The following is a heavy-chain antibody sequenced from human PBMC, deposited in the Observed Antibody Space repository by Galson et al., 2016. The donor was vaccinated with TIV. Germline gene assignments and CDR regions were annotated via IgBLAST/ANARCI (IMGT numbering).Heavy chain of an antibody. CDR1: GGSISSRDYY. D-gene: IGHD2-15*01. V-gene: IGHV4-39*07. CDR3: ARDQDSGAYFDY. CDR2: ISHSGIA. J-gene: IGHJ4*02. Sequence: SETLSLTCTVSGGSISSRDYYWSWIRQPPGKGLEWIGSISHSGIAHYNPSLMSRVTMSVDTSKNRFSLKLSSVTAADTAVYFCARDQDSGAYFDYWGQGTLVTVSS.